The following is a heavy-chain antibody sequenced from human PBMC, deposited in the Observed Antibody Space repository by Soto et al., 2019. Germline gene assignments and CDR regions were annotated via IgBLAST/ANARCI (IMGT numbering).Heavy chain of an antibody. J-gene: IGHJ3*02. CDR1: GYTFTGYY. CDR2: INPNSGGT. CDR3: ARETVVTPPDDAFDI. V-gene: IGHV1-2*04. D-gene: IGHD2-21*02. Sequence: ASVKVSCKASGYTFTGYYMHWVRQAPGQGLEWMGWINPNSGGTNYAQKFQGWVTMTRDTSISTAYMELSRLRSDDTAVYYCARETVVTPPDDAFDIWGQGTMVTVSS.